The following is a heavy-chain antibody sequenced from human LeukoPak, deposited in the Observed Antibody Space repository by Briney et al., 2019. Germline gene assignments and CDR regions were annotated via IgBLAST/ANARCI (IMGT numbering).Heavy chain of an antibody. CDR2: IIPILGIA. D-gene: IGHD6-19*01. Sequence: SVKVSCKASGGTFSSYVISWVRQAPGQGLEWMGRIIPILGIANYAQKFQGRVTITADKSTSTAYMELSSLRSEDTAVYYCASGSLGFYSSGDRYYYYGMDVWGQGTTVTVSS. CDR3: ASGSLGFYSSGDRYYYYGMDV. V-gene: IGHV1-69*04. CDR1: GGTFSSYV. J-gene: IGHJ6*02.